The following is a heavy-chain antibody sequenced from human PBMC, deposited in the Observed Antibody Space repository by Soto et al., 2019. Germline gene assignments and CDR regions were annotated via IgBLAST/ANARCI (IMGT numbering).Heavy chain of an antibody. CDR3: ANGNLERRYDAETAYDY. D-gene: IGHD1-1*01. Sequence: EVQLLVSGGGLVQPRGSLSLSCAASGFTFHYYAMTWVRQASGKGLEWVSAISGLAGETYYADSVKGRFAISRDNSKKTLYLQMDSLRAEDTAVYFCANGNLERRYDAETAYDYWGQGTLVTVSS. CDR1: GFTFHYYA. J-gene: IGHJ4*02. V-gene: IGHV3-23*01. CDR2: ISGLAGET.